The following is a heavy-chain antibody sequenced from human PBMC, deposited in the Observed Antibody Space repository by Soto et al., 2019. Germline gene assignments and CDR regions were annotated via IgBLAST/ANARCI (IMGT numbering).Heavy chain of an antibody. J-gene: IGHJ4*02. CDR3: AKDPRGSYYNVPYFDY. V-gene: IGHV3-30*18. CDR1: GFTFSSYG. CDR2: ISYDGSNK. Sequence: GGSLRLSCAASGFTFSSYGMHWVRQAPGKGLEWVAVISYDGSNKYYADSVKGRFTISRDNSKNTLYLQMNSLRAEDTAVYYCAKDPRGSYYNVPYFDYWGQGTLVTVSS. D-gene: IGHD3-10*01.